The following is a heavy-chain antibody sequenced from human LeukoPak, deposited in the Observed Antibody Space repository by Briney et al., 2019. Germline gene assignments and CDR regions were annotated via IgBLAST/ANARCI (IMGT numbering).Heavy chain of an antibody. CDR2: ISGSGGST. D-gene: IGHD2-2*02. V-gene: IGHV3-23*01. Sequence: GGSLRLSCAASGFTFSSYAMSWVRQAPGKGLEWVSAISGSGGSTYYADSVKGRFTISRDNPKNTLYLQMNSLRAEDTAVYYCAKGLGYCSSTSCYRNYCYYYGMDVWGQGTTVTASS. CDR3: AKGLGYCSSTSCYRNYCYYYGMDV. CDR1: GFTFSSYA. J-gene: IGHJ6*02.